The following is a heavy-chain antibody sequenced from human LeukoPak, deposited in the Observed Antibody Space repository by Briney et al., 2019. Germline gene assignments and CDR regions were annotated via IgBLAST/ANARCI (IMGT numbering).Heavy chain of an antibody. D-gene: IGHD6-13*01. Sequence: ASVKVSCKVSGYTLTELSMHWVRQAPGKGLEWMRGFDPEDGETIYAQKFQGRVTMTEDTSTDTAYMELSSLRSEDTAVYYCATEYLYSSSWWPALGAFDIWGQGTMVTVSS. J-gene: IGHJ3*02. CDR3: ATEYLYSSSWWPALGAFDI. CDR2: FDPEDGET. CDR1: GYTLTELS. V-gene: IGHV1-24*01.